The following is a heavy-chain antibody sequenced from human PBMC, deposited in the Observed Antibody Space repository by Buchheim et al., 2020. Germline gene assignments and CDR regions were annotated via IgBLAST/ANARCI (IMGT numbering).Heavy chain of an antibody. CDR2: IYHSGST. V-gene: IGHV4-30-2*01. CDR1: GGSISSGGYS. Sequence: QVQLQESGPGLVKPSQTLSLTCAVSGGSISSGGYSWSWIRQPPGKGLEWIGYIYHSGSTYYNPSLKSPVTISVDRSTNQFSLKLSSVTAADTAVYYCARGGRQEDYYYYGMDVWGQGTT. D-gene: IGHD2-15*01. CDR3: ARGGRQEDYYYYGMDV. J-gene: IGHJ6*02.